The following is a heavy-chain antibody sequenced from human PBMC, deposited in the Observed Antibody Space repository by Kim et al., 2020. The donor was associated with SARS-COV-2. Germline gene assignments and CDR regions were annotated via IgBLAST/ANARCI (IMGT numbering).Heavy chain of an antibody. V-gene: IGHV4-34*01. Sequence: SETLSLTCAVYGGSFSGYYWSWIRQPPGKGLEWIGEINHSGSTNYNPSLKSRVTISVDTSKNQFSLKLSSVTAADTAVYYCARGGYLAEMATSNDDYWGQGTLVTVSS. D-gene: IGHD5-12*01. CDR1: GGSFSGYY. CDR3: ARGGYLAEMATSNDDY. J-gene: IGHJ4*02. CDR2: INHSGST.